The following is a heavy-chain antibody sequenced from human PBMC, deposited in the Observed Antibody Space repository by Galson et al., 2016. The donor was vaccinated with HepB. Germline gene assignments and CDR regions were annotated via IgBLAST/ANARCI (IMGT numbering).Heavy chain of an antibody. Sequence: SVKVSCKASDYTFTSYGISWVRQAPGQGLEWMGWISGYNGNTHYGQKLQGRVTMTTDTSTSTAYMELRSLRSDDTAVYYCARDGAVIATPGTYYYGMDVWGQGTPVTVSS. CDR2: ISGYNGNT. V-gene: IGHV1-18*01. CDR1: DYTFTSYG. D-gene: IGHD6-13*01. CDR3: ARDGAVIATPGTYYYGMDV. J-gene: IGHJ6*02.